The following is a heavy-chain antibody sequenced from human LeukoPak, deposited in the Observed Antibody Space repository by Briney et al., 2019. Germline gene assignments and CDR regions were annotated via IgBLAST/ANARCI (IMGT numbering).Heavy chain of an antibody. CDR3: ARVHPSGSYHKY. Sequence: ASVKVSCKASGYTFTGYYMHWVRQAPGQGLEWMGWIDTYSGNTNYAQKVQGRVTMTTDTSTSTAYMDLRSLRSDDTAVYYCARVHPSGSYHKYWGQGTLVTVSS. V-gene: IGHV1-18*04. J-gene: IGHJ4*02. CDR1: GYTFTGYY. CDR2: IDTYSGNT. D-gene: IGHD3-10*01.